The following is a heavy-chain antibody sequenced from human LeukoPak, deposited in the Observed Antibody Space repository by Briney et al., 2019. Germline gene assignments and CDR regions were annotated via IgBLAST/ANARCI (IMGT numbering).Heavy chain of an antibody. Sequence: ASVKVSCKASGYTFIDYYMHWVRQAPGQGLEWMGWINPSSGGTNYAQMFQGRVTMTRDTSISTVYVELSSLRSDDTAVYYCARGPITAMVYVYWGQGTLVAVSS. CDR2: INPSSGGT. CDR1: GYTFIDYY. CDR3: ARGPITAMVYVY. J-gene: IGHJ4*02. D-gene: IGHD5-18*01. V-gene: IGHV1-2*02.